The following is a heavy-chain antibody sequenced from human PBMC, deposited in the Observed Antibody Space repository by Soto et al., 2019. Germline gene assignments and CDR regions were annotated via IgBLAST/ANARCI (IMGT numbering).Heavy chain of an antibody. CDR3: ARSYDSRGYLTCLAP. CDR1: YGSSVNVSYY. Sequence: ALLIQCLPNSVAYGSSVNVSYYCIINQQHPGKGLEWIGYIYYSGSTYYNPSLKSRVTISVDTSKNQFSLKLSSVTAADTAVYYCARSYDSRGYLTCLAPWRHSTLVTVSS. J-gene: IGHJ5*02. CDR2: IYYSGST. D-gene: IGHD3-22*01. V-gene: IGHV4-31*03.